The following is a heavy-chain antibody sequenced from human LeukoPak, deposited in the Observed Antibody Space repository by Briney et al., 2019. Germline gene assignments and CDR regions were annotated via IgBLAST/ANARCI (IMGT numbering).Heavy chain of an antibody. Sequence: SETLSLTCTVSGGPLSSYYWSWFRRPARKGLEWIGRIHFTGSTNYNHSLKSRVTMSVDTSKIQFSLELDSVTAACTTVYYCARGIATLWLWDWGQGTLVTVSS. CDR3: ARGIATLWLWD. CDR2: IHFTGST. J-gene: IGHJ4*02. V-gene: IGHV4-4*07. CDR1: GGPLSSYY. D-gene: IGHD5-18*01.